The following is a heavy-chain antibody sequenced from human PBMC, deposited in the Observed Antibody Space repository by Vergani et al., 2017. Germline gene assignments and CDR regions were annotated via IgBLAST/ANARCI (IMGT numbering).Heavy chain of an antibody. Sequence: EVQLVESGGGLVQPGGSLRLSCVGPGFTFSTYSMNWVRQAPGKGLEWVSYISTDASTTYYGDSVKGRFTISRDNAKNSLYLQMNSLRAEDTAVYFCAREPLRTYDSSGYYFHDAFDIWGQGTMVTVSS. CDR1: GFTFSTYS. J-gene: IGHJ3*02. D-gene: IGHD3-22*01. CDR2: ISTDASTT. V-gene: IGHV3-48*01. CDR3: AREPLRTYDSSGYYFHDAFDI.